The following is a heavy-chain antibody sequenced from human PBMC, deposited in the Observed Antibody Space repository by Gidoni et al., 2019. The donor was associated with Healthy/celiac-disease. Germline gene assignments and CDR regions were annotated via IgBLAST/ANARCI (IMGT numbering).Heavy chain of an antibody. J-gene: IGHJ4*02. D-gene: IGHD3-22*01. CDR3: ARDSLYYDSSGYQFDY. CDR1: GFTFSSYW. V-gene: IGHV3-7*01. Sequence: EVQLVESGGGLVQPGGSLRLSCAASGFTFSSYWMSWVRQAPGKGLEWVANIKQDGSEKYYVDSVKGRFTISRDNAKNSLYLQMNSLRAEDTAVYYCARDSLYYDSSGYQFDYWGQGTLVTVSS. CDR2: IKQDGSEK.